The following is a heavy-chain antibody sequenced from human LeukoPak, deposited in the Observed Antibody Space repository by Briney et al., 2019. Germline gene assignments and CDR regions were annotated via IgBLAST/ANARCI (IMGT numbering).Heavy chain of an antibody. Sequence: PLQTLSLTCTVSAGSINSGDYYWSWIRQPAGKGLEWIGRIYSPGTNYNYNPSVKSRVTMSIDTSKNQFSLKLTSVTAADTAVYYCARGIGTSYDSSRDAFDIWGQGTMVTVSS. D-gene: IGHD3-22*01. V-gene: IGHV4-61*02. J-gene: IGHJ3*02. CDR3: ARGIGTSYDSSRDAFDI. CDR1: AGSINSGDYY. CDR2: IYSPGT.